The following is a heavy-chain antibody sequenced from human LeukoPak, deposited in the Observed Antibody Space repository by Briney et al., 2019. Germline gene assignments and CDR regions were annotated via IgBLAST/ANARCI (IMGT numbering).Heavy chain of an antibody. CDR1: GFTFGDYA. J-gene: IGHJ4*02. CDR3: TTAGGSGWSRGYYFDY. CDR2: IRSKAYGGTT. D-gene: IGHD6-19*01. Sequence: GGSLRLSCTASGFTFGDYAMSWVRQAPGKGLEWVGFIRSKAYGGTTEYAASVKGRFTISRDNSKSIAYLQMNSLKTEDTAVYYCTTAGGSGWSRGYYFDYWGQGTLVTVSS. V-gene: IGHV3-49*04.